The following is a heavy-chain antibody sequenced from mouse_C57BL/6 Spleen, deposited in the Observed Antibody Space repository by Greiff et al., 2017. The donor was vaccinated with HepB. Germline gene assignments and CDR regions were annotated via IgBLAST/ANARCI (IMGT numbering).Heavy chain of an antibody. V-gene: IGHV5-4*01. CDR1: GFTFSSYA. Sequence: EVKLVESGGGLVKPGGSLKLSCAASGFTFSSYAMSWVRQTPEKRLEWVATISDGGSYTYYPDNVKGRFTISRDNAKNNLYLQMSHLKSEDTAMYYCARDRYGRYFDVWGTRTTVTVSS. J-gene: IGHJ1*03. D-gene: IGHD1-2*01. CDR3: ARDRYGRYFDV. CDR2: ISDGGSYT.